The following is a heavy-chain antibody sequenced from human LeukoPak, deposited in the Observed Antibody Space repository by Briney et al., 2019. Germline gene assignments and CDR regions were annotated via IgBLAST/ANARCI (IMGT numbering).Heavy chain of an antibody. CDR3: ARDQEGFDY. J-gene: IGHJ4*02. V-gene: IGHV1-24*01. Sequence: APVKVSCKVSGYTLTELSMHWVRQAPGKGLEWMGGFDPEDGETIYAQKFQGRVTVTRDTSTSTVHMELSGLRSEDTAVYYCARDQEGFDYWGQGTLVTVSS. CDR2: FDPEDGET. CDR1: GYTLTELS.